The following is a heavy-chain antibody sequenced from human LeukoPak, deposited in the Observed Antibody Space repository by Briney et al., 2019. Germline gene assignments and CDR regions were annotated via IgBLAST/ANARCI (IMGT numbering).Heavy chain of an antibody. D-gene: IGHD1-26*01. J-gene: IGHJ4*02. CDR1: GFTFSTYA. CDR2: ISDSGVRM. CDR3: ASGSYYEDYFDY. Sequence: GGSLRLSCAASGFTFSTYAMSWVRQAPGKGLEWVSDISDSGVRMHYADSVKGRFTISRDKSKNTLYLQMNSLRAEDTAVYHSASGSYYEDYFDYWGQGILVTVSS. V-gene: IGHV3-23*01.